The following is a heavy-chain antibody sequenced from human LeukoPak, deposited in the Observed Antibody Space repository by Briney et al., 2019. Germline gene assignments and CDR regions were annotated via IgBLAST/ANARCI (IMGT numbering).Heavy chain of an antibody. J-gene: IGHJ4*02. CDR3: AKLFDTVADPFDY. Sequence: PGGSLRLSCAASGFTVSSNYMSWVRQAPGKGLEWVSAMSNSGGSIYYADSVKGRFTISRDNSKNTLYLEMISLRAEDTAVYYCAKLFDTVADPFDYWGQGTLVTVSS. V-gene: IGHV3-53*01. D-gene: IGHD4-23*01. CDR1: GFTVSSNY. CDR2: MSNSGGSI.